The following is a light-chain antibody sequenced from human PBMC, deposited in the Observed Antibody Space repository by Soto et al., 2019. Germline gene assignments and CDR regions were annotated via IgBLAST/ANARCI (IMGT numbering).Light chain of an antibody. CDR1: QTLNNR. Sequence: VLTQSSGNLSLSPGERGTLXCRASQTLNNRLLAWYHQQPGQVPMLLXXGASTRATGIQARLSGSGSGKEFTLNISSLQSEEFAVYYCNQYNNWPPWTVGQGTKVDIK. V-gene: IGKV3-15*01. CDR3: NQYNNWPPWT. CDR2: GAS. J-gene: IGKJ1*01.